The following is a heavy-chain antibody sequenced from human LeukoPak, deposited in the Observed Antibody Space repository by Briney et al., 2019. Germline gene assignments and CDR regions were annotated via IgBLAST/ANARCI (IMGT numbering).Heavy chain of an antibody. D-gene: IGHD2-2*01. CDR3: AREKIGYCSSTSCYRGPYYYYMDV. V-gene: IGHV3-7*01. Sequence: GRSLRLSCAASGFTFSSYWMSWVRQAPRKGLEWVANIKQDGSEKYYVDSVKGRFTISRDNAKNSLYLQMNSLRAEDTAVYYCAREKIGYCSSTSCYRGPYYYYMDVWGKGTTVTISS. J-gene: IGHJ6*03. CDR1: GFTFSSYW. CDR2: IKQDGSEK.